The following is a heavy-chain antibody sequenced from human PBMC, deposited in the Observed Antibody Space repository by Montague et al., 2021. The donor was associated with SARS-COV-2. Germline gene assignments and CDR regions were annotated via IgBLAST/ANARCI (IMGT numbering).Heavy chain of an antibody. V-gene: IGHV4-39*02. Sequence: LSLTCTVSGGSISSSNYYWDWIRQPPGKGLEWIGSIYDSGSTYYNPSLKSRVTISVDTSKNHFSLKLSSVTAADTAVYYCARRGRKLLPVATTIGGFDVWGQGTMVTVSS. J-gene: IGHJ3*01. D-gene: IGHD5-12*01. CDR3: ARRGRKLLPVATTIGGFDV. CDR1: GGSISSSNYY. CDR2: IYDSGST.